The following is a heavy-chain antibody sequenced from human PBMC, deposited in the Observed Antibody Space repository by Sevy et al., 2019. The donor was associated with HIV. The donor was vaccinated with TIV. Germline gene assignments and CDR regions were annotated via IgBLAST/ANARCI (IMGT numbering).Heavy chain of an antibody. CDR2: ISYAGSNK. Sequence: GGSLRLSCTASGFTFSSYAMHWVRQAPGKGLEWVAVISYAGSNKYSADSVKGRFTISRDNSNNTLYLQMNSLRAEDTAVYYCAKDTLPLLVPNGRFDTWGQGTLVTVSS. V-gene: IGHV3-30*18. J-gene: IGHJ5*02. CDR3: AKDTLPLLVPNGRFDT. D-gene: IGHD2-8*01. CDR1: GFTFSSYA.